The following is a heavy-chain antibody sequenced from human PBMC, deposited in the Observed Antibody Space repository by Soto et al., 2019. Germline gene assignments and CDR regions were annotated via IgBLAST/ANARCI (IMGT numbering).Heavy chain of an antibody. V-gene: IGHV4-59*11. CDR2: IHYRGTT. D-gene: IGHD2-2*01. CDR1: GVSTSNHD. Sequence: SGTLSLTCSVSGVSTSNHDWTWIRKPPGQGPEWIGCIHYRGTTNYNASFNSRVTISVDTSKNQFSLKLTSVTTADTAVYYCARGGGSPYHDHEFDYWGQGILVTVSS. CDR3: ARGGGSPYHDHEFDY. J-gene: IGHJ4*02.